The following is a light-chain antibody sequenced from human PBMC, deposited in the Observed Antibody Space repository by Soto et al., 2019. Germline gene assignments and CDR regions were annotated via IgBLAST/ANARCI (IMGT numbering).Light chain of an antibody. CDR3: SSYTSGSTRLYV. CDR1: SSDVGAYNY. V-gene: IGLV2-14*01. CDR2: NVS. Sequence: QSALTQPASVSGSPGQSITISCTGTSSDVGAYNYVSWYQQHPGKAPKLMIYNVSNRPSGVSNRFSGSKSGNTASLTISGLHAEYEADYYSSSYTSGSTRLYVFGTGTKLT. J-gene: IGLJ1*01.